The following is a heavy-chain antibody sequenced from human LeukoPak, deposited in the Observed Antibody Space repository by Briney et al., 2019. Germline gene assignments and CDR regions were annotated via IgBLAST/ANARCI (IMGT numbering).Heavy chain of an antibody. J-gene: IGHJ4*02. Sequence: ASVKVSCKASGYTFTSYDINWVRQATGQGLEWMGWMNPNSGNTGYAQKFQGRVTITRNTSISTAYMELSSLRSEDTAVYYCARDRGYCSSTSCYGRGVSDYWGQGTLVTVSS. D-gene: IGHD2-2*01. CDR2: MNPNSGNT. CDR3: ARDRGYCSSTSCYGRGVSDY. V-gene: IGHV1-8*03. CDR1: GYTFTSYD.